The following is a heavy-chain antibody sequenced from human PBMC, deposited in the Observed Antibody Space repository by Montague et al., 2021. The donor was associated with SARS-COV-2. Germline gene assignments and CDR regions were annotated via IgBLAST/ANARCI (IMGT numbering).Heavy chain of an antibody. V-gene: IGHV4-61*05. J-gene: IGHJ5*02. CDR1: GGSISSSSYY. CDR3: ARLRRPDGYSYWFGP. CDR2: IYYGGST. D-gene: IGHD5-24*01. Sequence: SETLSLTCSVSGGSISSSSYYWGWIRQPPGKGLEWIGYIYYGGSTNYSPSFKGRDIMSVDTSNNQFSLRLTSVTAADTAVYYCARLRRPDGYSYWFGPWGQGTLVTVSS.